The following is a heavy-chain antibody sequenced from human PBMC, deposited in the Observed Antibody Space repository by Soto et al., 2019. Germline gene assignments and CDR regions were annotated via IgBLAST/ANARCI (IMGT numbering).Heavy chain of an antibody. Sequence: SETLSLTCTVSGGSISSGPYSWGWIRQPPGKGLEWIGYIYYSGSTNYNPSLKSRVTISVDTSKNQFSLKLSSVTAADTAVYYCARGSGPNDAFDIWGQGTMVTVSS. CDR2: IYYSGST. V-gene: IGHV4-61*01. CDR1: GGSISSGPYS. J-gene: IGHJ3*02. D-gene: IGHD2-15*01. CDR3: ARGSGPNDAFDI.